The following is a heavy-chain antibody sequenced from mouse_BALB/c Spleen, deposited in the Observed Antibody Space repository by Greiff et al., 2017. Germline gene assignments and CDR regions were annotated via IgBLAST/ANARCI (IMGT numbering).Heavy chain of an antibody. J-gene: IGHJ4*01. D-gene: IGHD2-1*01. V-gene: IGHV2-4-1*01. CDR2: IWSGGST. CDR1: GFSLTSYG. CDR3: ASYGKGAYYYAMDY. Sequence: VQLQQSGPGLVQPSQSLSITCTVSGFSLTSYGVHWVRQSPGKGLEWLGVIWSGGSTDYNAAFISRLSISKDNSKSQVFFKMNSLQADDTAIYYCASYGKGAYYYAMDYWGQGTSVTVSS.